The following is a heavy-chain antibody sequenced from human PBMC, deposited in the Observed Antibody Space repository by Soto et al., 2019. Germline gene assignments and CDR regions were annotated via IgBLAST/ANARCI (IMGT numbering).Heavy chain of an antibody. D-gene: IGHD1-20*01. CDR2: ISYDGSNE. CDR3: AKSKTGTITGSASF. Sequence: GGSLRLSCSASGFTFSSYGMHWVRQAPGKGLEWVAVISYDGSNEYYADSVKGRFTISRDNSKNTLYLQMNSLRAEDTAVYYCAKSKTGTITGSASFWGQGTLITVSS. J-gene: IGHJ4*02. V-gene: IGHV3-30*18. CDR1: GFTFSSYG.